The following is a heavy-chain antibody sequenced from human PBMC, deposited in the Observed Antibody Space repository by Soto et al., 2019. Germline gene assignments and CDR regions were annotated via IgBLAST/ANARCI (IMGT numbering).Heavy chain of an antibody. CDR3: AKNSGGVIAKYYFDY. J-gene: IGHJ4*02. V-gene: IGHV3-23*01. CDR1: GFTFSSYA. D-gene: IGHD3-16*02. CDR2: ISGSGGST. Sequence: VGSLRLSCAASGFTFSSYAMSRVRQAPGKGLEWVSAISGSGGSTYYADSVKGRFTISRDNSKNTLYLQMNSLRAEDTAVYYCAKNSGGVIAKYYFDYWGQGTLVTVSS.